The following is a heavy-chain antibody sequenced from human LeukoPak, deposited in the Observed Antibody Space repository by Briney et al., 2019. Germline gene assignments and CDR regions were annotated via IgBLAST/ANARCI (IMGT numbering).Heavy chain of an antibody. CDR2: INPSGGST. CDR3: ARDRYHFWSGLIPY. D-gene: IGHD3-3*01. J-gene: IGHJ4*02. Sequence: ATVKVSCKASGYTFTSYYMHWVRQAPGQGLEWMGIINPSGGSTSYAQKFQGRVTLTRDTSTSSVYMQLSSPRSEDTAVYYCARDRYHFWSGLIPYWGQGTLVTVSS. V-gene: IGHV1-46*01. CDR1: GYTFTSYY.